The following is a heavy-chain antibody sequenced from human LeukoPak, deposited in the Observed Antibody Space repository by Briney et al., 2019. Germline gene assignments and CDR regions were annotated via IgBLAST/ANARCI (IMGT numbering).Heavy chain of an antibody. Sequence: GGSLRLSCAASGFIFSSYSINWVRQAPGKGLEWVASITSSSTYMYYADSVKGRFAISRDNAENSVYLQLNSLRAEDTAVYYCARARIRPYYYDTSGYRNDAFDVWGQGTMVTVSS. CDR2: ITSSSTYM. V-gene: IGHV3-21*01. CDR1: GFIFSSYS. CDR3: ARARIRPYYYDTSGYRNDAFDV. J-gene: IGHJ3*01. D-gene: IGHD3-22*01.